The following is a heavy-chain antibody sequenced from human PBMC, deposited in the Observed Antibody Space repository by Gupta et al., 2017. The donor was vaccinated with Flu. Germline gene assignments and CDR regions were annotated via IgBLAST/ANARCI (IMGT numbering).Heavy chain of an antibody. CDR2: IWYDGSNK. V-gene: IGHV3-33*01. Sequence: QVQLVESGGGVDQPGRSLRLSCAASGFTFSSYGMHWVRQAPGKGLEWVAVIWYDGSNKYYADPVKGRFTISRDNSKNTLYLQMNSLRAEDTAVYYCAREIVRFEYCSGGSCYNGGNWFDPWGQGTLVTVSS. D-gene: IGHD2-15*01. CDR1: GFTFSSYG. J-gene: IGHJ5*02. CDR3: AREIVRFEYCSGGSCYNGGNWFDP.